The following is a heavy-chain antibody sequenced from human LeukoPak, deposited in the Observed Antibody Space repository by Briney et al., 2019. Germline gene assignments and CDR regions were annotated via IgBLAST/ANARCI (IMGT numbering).Heavy chain of an antibody. Sequence: GGSLRLSCAASGFTFSSYAMHWVRQAPGKGLEWVAVISYDGSNKYYADSVKGRFTISRDNSKNTLYLQMNSLKTEDTAVYYCTTAGESPYTGYTYWGQGTLVTVSS. J-gene: IGHJ4*02. CDR2: ISYDGSNK. CDR3: TTAGESPYTGYTY. D-gene: IGHD5-12*01. V-gene: IGHV3-30*04. CDR1: GFTFSSYA.